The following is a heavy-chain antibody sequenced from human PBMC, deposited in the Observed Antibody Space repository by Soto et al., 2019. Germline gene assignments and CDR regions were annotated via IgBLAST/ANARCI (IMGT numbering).Heavy chain of an antibody. CDR1: GGSISSGGYY. V-gene: IGHV4-31*03. CDR3: ARDPKKIVPAAIRDDAFDI. Sequence: SETLSLTCTVSGGSISSGGYYWSRIRQHPGKGLEWIGYIYYSGSTYYNPSLKSRVTISVDTSKNQFSLKLSSVTAADTAVYYCARDPKKIVPAAIRDDAFDIWGQGTMVTVSS. CDR2: IYYSGST. J-gene: IGHJ3*02. D-gene: IGHD2-2*02.